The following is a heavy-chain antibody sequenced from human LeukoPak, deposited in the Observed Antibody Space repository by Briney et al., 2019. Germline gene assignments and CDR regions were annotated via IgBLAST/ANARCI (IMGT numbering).Heavy chain of an antibody. V-gene: IGHV3-23*01. Sequence: GGSLRLSCAASGFTFSSYAMSWVRQAPGKGLEWVSAISGSGGSAYYADSVKGRFTISRDNSKNTLYLQMNSLRAEDTAVYYCAKAQGYSSGNYFDYWGQGTLVTVSS. CDR1: GFTFSSYA. D-gene: IGHD6-19*01. CDR3: AKAQGYSSGNYFDY. J-gene: IGHJ4*02. CDR2: ISGSGGSA.